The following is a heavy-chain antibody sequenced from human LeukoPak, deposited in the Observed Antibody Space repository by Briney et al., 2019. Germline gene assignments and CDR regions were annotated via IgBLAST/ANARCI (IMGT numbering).Heavy chain of an antibody. CDR3: ARDRPYYDILTGYLDY. Sequence: GGSLRLSCAASGFTFSNHGMNWVRQAPGKGLEWLSGVSPPGGGTYYADSVKGRFTISRDNAKNSLYLQMNSLRAEDTAVYYCARDRPYYDILTGYLDYWGQGTLVTVSS. V-gene: IGHV3-21*01. CDR1: GFTFSNHG. CDR2: VSPPGGGT. J-gene: IGHJ4*02. D-gene: IGHD3-9*01.